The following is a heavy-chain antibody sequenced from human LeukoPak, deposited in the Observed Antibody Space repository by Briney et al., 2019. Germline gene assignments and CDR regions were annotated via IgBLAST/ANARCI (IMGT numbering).Heavy chain of an antibody. J-gene: IGHJ4*02. CDR1: GGTFSSYA. CDR2: IIPIFGTA. V-gene: IGHV1-69*13. D-gene: IGHD5-18*01. CDR3: ARGWGYSSKYYFDY. Sequence: SVKVSCKASGGTFSSYAISWVRQAPGQGLEWMGGIIPIFGTANYAQKFQGRVTITADESTSAAYMELSSLRSEDTAVYYCARGWGYSSKYYFDYWGQGTLVTVSS.